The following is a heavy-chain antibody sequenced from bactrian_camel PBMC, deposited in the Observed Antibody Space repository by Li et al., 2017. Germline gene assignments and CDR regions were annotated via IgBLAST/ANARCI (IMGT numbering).Heavy chain of an antibody. Sequence: VQLVESGGGSVQAGGSLRLSCANSRYTGITCSMGWYRQSPGKGREWVSAIDSGGGSTYYADSVKGRFTASRDNAKNTLYLQLNSLKTADTAMYYCAAQMRSGYWGQGTQVT. D-gene: IGHD1*01. V-gene: IGHV3S40*01. CDR2: IDSGGGST. CDR1: RYTGITCS. CDR3: AAQMRSGY. J-gene: IGHJ4*01.